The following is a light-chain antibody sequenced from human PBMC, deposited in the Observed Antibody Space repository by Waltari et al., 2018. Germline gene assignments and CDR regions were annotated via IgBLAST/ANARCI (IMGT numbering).Light chain of an antibody. CDR3: CSYTTIGPVL. CDR2: EVT. V-gene: IGLV2-23*02. CDR1: PSAVGANNF. J-gene: IGLJ2*01. Sequence: QSALTQPASVSGSPGQAIAIPCIGTPSAVGANNFLSSYQQHPGRAPKLMIHEVTKRPSGVSTRFSGSKSGNTASLTISGLQAEDEADYYCCSYTTIGPVLIGGGTKVTVL.